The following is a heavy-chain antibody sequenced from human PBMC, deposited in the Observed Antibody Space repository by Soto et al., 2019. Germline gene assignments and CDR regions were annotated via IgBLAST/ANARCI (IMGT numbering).Heavy chain of an antibody. V-gene: IGHV1-69*01. CDR3: SCSGLGGYYYGSGSYYHFDY. D-gene: IGHD3-10*01. Sequence: QVQLVQSGAEVKKPGSSVKVSCKASGGTFSSYAISWVRQAPGQGLEWMGGIIPIFGTANYAQKFQGRVTITADESTSTAYMELSSLRSEDTAVYYCSCSGLGGYYYGSGSYYHFDYWGQGTLVTVSS. J-gene: IGHJ4*02. CDR2: IIPIFGTA. CDR1: GGTFSSYA.